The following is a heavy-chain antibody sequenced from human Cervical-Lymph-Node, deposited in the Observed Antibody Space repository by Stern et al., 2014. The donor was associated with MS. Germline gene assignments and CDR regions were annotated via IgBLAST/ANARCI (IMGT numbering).Heavy chain of an antibody. D-gene: IGHD5-12*01. J-gene: IGHJ5*01. V-gene: IGHV3-33*01. Sequence: QDQLVQSGGAVVQPGTSLRLSCAASGFIFSNYGMHWVRQAPGKGLEGVAVIWSDEVNKYYADSVKGRFTISRDNSKNMLFLRMNSLRAEDTAVYYCARDIGDVDIVATLPDSWGQGTLVTVSS. CDR3: ARDIGDVDIVATLPDS. CDR1: GFIFSNYG. CDR2: IWSDEVNK.